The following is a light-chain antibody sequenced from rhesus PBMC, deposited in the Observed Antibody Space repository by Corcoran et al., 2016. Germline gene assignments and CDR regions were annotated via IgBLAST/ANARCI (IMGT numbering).Light chain of an antibody. V-gene: IGKV3-10*01. Sequence: QVILTQSPATLSLSPGERATLSCRASQSVSSHLAWYQQKPGQAPMLLIYGASIRATGIPDRFSGSGSGTDFTLTISSLEPEDVGVYHCYQHSSGYSFGQGTKVEIK. CDR3: YQHSSGYS. CDR2: GAS. J-gene: IGKJ2*01. CDR1: QSVSSH.